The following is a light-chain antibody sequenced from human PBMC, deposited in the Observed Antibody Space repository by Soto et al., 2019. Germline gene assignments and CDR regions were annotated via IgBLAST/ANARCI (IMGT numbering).Light chain of an antibody. Sequence: QSVLTQPRSVSGSPGQSVTISCTGTSSDVGGYDYVSWYQQPPGKAPKLMIYDVTKRPSGVPDRFSGSKSGNTASLTISGLQAEDEGDYYCCSYAASPVVFGGGTNLTVL. V-gene: IGLV2-11*01. CDR2: DVT. CDR1: SSDVGGYDY. J-gene: IGLJ2*01. CDR3: CSYAASPVV.